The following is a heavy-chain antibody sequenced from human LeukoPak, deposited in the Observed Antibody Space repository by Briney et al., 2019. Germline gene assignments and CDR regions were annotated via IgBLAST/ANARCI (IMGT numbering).Heavy chain of an antibody. Sequence: SETLSLTCTVSGGSISSGGYYWSWIRQPPGKGLEWIGYIYHSGSTYYNPSLKSRVTISVDRSKNQFSLKLSSVTAADTAVYYCARGGRYDSSGYYFDYWGQGTLVTVSS. CDR2: IYHSGST. CDR1: GGSISSGGYY. D-gene: IGHD3-22*01. CDR3: ARGGRYDSSGYYFDY. J-gene: IGHJ4*02. V-gene: IGHV4-30-2*01.